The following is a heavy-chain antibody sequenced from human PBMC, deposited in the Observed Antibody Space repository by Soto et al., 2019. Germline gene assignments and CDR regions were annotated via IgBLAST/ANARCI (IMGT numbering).Heavy chain of an antibody. CDR3: TTEKLVARINSLVFDI. CDR1: GLPFSNAW. D-gene: IGHD5-12*01. V-gene: IGHV3-15*01. CDR2: IKSKTDGGTT. Sequence: GGSLRLSCAASGLPFSNAWMSWVRQAPGKGLEWVGRIKSKTDGGTTDYAAPVKGRFTISRDDSKNTLYLQMNSLKTEDTAVFYCTTEKLVARINSLVFDIGGKGKMVTVSS. J-gene: IGHJ3*02.